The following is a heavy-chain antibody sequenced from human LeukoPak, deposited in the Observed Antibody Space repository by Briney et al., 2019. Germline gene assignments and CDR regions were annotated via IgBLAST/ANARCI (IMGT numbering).Heavy chain of an antibody. CDR2: IYTSGST. Sequence: MSSETLSLTCTVSGGSISSYYWSWIRQPAGKGLEWIGRIYTSGSTNYNPSLKSRVAMSVDTSKNQFSLKLSSVTAADTAVYYCAREMDQVAAGPTLPRFDYWGQGTLVTVSS. V-gene: IGHV4-4*07. D-gene: IGHD6-13*01. J-gene: IGHJ4*02. CDR1: GGSISSYY. CDR3: AREMDQVAAGPTLPRFDY.